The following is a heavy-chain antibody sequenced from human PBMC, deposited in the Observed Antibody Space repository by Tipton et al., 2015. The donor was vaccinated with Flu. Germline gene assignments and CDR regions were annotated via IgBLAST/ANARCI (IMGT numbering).Heavy chain of an antibody. CDR1: GGSITNDKYS. CDR3: ARRLSSVIWSEGFDF. J-gene: IGHJ4*02. V-gene: IGHV4-61*02. D-gene: IGHD3-22*01. CDR2: IYTSGST. Sequence: TLSLTCTVSGGSITNDKYSWSWIRQPAGKGLEWIGRIYTSGSTKYNPSLESRVTISIDTSKNQFSLRLSPVTAADTAVYYCARRLSSVIWSEGFDFWGQGSLVTVSS.